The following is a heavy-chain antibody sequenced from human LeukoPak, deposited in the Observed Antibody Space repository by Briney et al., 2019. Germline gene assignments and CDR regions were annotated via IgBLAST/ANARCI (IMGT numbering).Heavy chain of an antibody. CDR3: AKLIAVAGKYYFDY. D-gene: IGHD6-19*01. CDR1: GGSISSYY. J-gene: IGHJ4*02. Sequence: KASETLSLTCTVSGGSISSYYWSWIRQPAGKGLEWIGRIYTSGSTNYNPSLKSRVTMSVDTSKNQFSLKLSSVTAADTAVYYCAKLIAVAGKYYFDYWGQGTLVTVSS. V-gene: IGHV4-4*07. CDR2: IYTSGST.